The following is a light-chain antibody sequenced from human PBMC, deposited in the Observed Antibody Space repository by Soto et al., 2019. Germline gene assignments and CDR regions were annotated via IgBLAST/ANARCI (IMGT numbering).Light chain of an antibody. V-gene: IGLV2-14*03. Sequence: QSVLTQPASVSGSPGQSITISCSGTSGVVGSYNFVSWYQQHPGKAPKLMIYDVSNRPSGVSNRFSGSKSGNTASLTISGLQVEDEADYYCTSFTSISTHVIRTGTKVTVL. J-gene: IGLJ1*01. CDR3: TSFTSISTHV. CDR2: DVS. CDR1: SGVVGSYNF.